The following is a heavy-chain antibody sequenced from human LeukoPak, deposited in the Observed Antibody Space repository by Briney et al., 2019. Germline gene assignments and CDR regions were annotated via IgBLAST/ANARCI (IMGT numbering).Heavy chain of an antibody. CDR3: ARGRNCSSTSCYLLSSGSPYYFDY. J-gene: IGHJ4*02. V-gene: IGHV4-34*01. D-gene: IGHD2-2*01. CDR2: INHSGST. Sequence: SETLSLTCAVYGGSFSGYYWSWIRQPPGKGLEWIGEINHSGSTNYNPSLKSRVTISVDTSKNQFSLKLSSVTAADTAVYYCARGRNCSSTSCYLLSSGSPYYFDYWGQGTLVTVSS. CDR1: GGSFSGYY.